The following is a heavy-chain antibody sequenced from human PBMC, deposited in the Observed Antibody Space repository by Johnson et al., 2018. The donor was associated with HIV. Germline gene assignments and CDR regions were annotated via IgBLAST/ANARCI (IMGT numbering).Heavy chain of an antibody. J-gene: IGHJ3*02. V-gene: IGHV3-20*04. CDR3: ARADRDSGTYHDAFDI. CDR2: INWNGGST. Sequence: VQLVESGGGVVRPGGSLRLSCAASGFTFGDYGMSWVRQVPGKGLEWVSGINWNGGSTGDADSVKGRFTISRDNAKNSLYLQMNSLTVEDTALYYCARADRDSGTYHDAFDIWGQGTMVTVSS. CDR1: GFTFGDYG. D-gene: IGHD1-26*01.